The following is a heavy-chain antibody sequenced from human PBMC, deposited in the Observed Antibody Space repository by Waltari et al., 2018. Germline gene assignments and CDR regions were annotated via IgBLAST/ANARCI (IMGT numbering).Heavy chain of an antibody. CDR1: GCTLSNYW. D-gene: IGHD3-22*01. V-gene: IGHV3-7*01. Sequence: EVQLVVSGGGLVQLGGSLGLSCAASGCTLSNYWMYWVRQAPGKGPEWVANIMTDGREEYYVDSVRGRFTISRDNAKNSLYLQMNSLRPEDTAVYYCVRDQWFAFDIWGQGTMVTVSS. CDR3: VRDQWFAFDI. J-gene: IGHJ3*02. CDR2: IMTDGREE.